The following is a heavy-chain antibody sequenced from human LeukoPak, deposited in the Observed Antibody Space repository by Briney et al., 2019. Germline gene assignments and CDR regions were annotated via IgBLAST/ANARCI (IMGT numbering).Heavy chain of an antibody. V-gene: IGHV1-58*02. J-gene: IGHJ3*02. D-gene: IGHD3-22*01. Sequence: GASVKVSCKASGFTFTSSAMQWVRQARGQRLEWIGWIVVGSGNTNYAQKFQERVTITRDMSTSTAYMELSSLRSEDTALYYCAKSSDGVYDISGYYYDFGAFDIWGQGTMVTVSS. CDR2: IVVGSGNT. CDR3: AKSSDGVYDISGYYYDFGAFDI. CDR1: GFTFTSSA.